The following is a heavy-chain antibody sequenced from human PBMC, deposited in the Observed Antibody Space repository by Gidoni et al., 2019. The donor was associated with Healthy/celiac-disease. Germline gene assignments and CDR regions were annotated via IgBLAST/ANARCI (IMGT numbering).Heavy chain of an antibody. D-gene: IGHD2-8*01. CDR3: AREMVSSAFDF. CDR1: GFTFSSYS. Sequence: EVQLVECGGGLVKPGGSLRRSCATSGFTFSSYSMNWVRQAPGKGLEWASSIRSSISSISYADSVKGRFTISRANAKTSLFLHMNSLGAEDTAVYYCAREMVSSAFDFWGHGTMVTVSS. V-gene: IGHV3-21*01. J-gene: IGHJ3*01. CDR2: IRSSISSI.